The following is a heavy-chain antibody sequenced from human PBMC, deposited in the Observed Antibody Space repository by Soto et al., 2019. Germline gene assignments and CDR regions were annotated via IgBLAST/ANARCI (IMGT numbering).Heavy chain of an antibody. V-gene: IGHV3-13*01. CDR3: ARGQEVGAHFFDS. CDR1: GFTFSGFD. CDR2: IGTAGDT. J-gene: IGHJ4*02. Sequence: GGSLRLSCEASGFTFSGFDMHWVRQPTGKGLEWVSTIGTAGDTYYAVSVKGRFTISRDNAKNSLSLQMNSLRAGDTAVYFCARGQEVGAHFFDSWGQGAQVTVSS. D-gene: IGHD2-15*01.